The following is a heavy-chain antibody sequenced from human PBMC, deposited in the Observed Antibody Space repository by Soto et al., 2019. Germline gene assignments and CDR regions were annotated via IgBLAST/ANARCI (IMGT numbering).Heavy chain of an antibody. V-gene: IGHV3-21*01. CDR2: ISSSSSYI. Sequence: PGGSLRLSCAASGFTFSSYSMNWVRQAPGKGLEWVSSISSSSSYIYYADSVKGRFTISRDNAKNSLYLQMNSLRAEDTAVYYCARDQSYYDFWSQDGMDVWGQGTTVTVSS. CDR3: ARDQSYYDFWSQDGMDV. CDR1: GFTFSSYS. D-gene: IGHD3-3*01. J-gene: IGHJ6*02.